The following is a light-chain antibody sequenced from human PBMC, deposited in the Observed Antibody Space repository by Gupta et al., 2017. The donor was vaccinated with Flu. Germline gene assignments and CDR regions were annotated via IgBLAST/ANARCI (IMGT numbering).Light chain of an antibody. CDR1: QSVGRY. J-gene: IGKJ5*01. CDR3: QHSYGNPT. Sequence: DIQMTQSPSSLSASVGDRVTITCRASQSVGRYLHWYQQRPGEPPNLLIYATSTLQSGVPSRFGGGGSGTDFTLTIAGVQPEDAGTHYCQHSYGNPTFGQGTRLEI. CDR2: ATS. V-gene: IGKV1-39*01.